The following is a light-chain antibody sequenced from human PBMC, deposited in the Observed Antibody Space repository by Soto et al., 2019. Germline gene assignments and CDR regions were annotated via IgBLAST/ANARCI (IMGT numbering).Light chain of an antibody. V-gene: IGLV2-14*01. CDR3: NSFAGSNTWV. CDR2: EVN. J-gene: IGLJ3*02. CDR1: NSDIGAYKY. Sequence: SALTQPASVSGSPGQSITISCTGTNSDIGAYKYVSWYQHHQGKAPKLVIYEVNNRPSGTSNRFSGSKSGNTASLTISGLQTEDEADYYCNSFAGSNTWVFGGGTKLTVL.